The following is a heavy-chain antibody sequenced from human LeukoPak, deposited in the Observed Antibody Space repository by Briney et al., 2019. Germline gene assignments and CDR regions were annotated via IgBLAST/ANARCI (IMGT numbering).Heavy chain of an antibody. CDR1: GFTFSNYG. CDR2: IWYDGSNK. J-gene: IGHJ3*02. D-gene: IGHD1-26*01. V-gene: IGHV3-33*01. Sequence: PGGSLRLSCAASGFTFSNYGMHWVRQAPGKGLEWVAVIWYDGSNKFYADSVKGRFTISRDNSRNSLYLQMNSLRDEDTAVYYCARDITAWSRSGGDAFDIWGQGTMVTVSS. CDR3: ARDITAWSRSGGDAFDI.